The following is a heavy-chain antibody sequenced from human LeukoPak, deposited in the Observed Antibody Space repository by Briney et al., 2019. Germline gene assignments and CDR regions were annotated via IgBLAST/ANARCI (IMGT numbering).Heavy chain of an antibody. D-gene: IGHD5-12*01. J-gene: IGHJ4*02. CDR1: GYTFTSFY. Sequence: ASVKVSCKASGYTFTSFYMYWVRQAPGQGLEWVGIINLSGGDTSYAQKFQGRVTMTRDTSTSTVYMELSSLRSEDTAVYYCVRGRYSGAYWGQGTLVTVSS. CDR2: INLSGGDT. V-gene: IGHV1-46*01. CDR3: VRGRYSGAY.